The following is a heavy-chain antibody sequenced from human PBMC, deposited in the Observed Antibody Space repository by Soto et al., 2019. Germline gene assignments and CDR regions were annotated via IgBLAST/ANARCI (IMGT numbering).Heavy chain of an antibody. CDR1: EYTFADYY. CDR3: ARQRLGDYHYYGLDV. J-gene: IGHJ6*02. Sequence: ASVKVSCKASEYTFADYYIHWVRQAPGQGLEWMGWINPNSGATNYAQRFQGRVTMTSDTSVSAAYIELSSLRSGDTAVYYCARQRLGDYHYYGLDVWGQGTTVTVSS. V-gene: IGHV1-2*02. D-gene: IGHD1-26*01. CDR2: INPNSGAT.